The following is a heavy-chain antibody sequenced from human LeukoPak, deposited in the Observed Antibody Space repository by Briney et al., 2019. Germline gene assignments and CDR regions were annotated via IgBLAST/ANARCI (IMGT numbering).Heavy chain of an antibody. CDR1: GFTFSSYS. D-gene: IGHD6-6*01. CDR3: ARFATSSSEYYYGMDA. Sequence: GGSLRLSCAASGFTFSSYSMNWVRQAPGKGLEWVSSISSSSSYIYYADSVKGRFTISRDNAKNSLYLQMNSLRAEDTAVYYCARFATSSSEYYYGMDAWGQGTTVTVSS. V-gene: IGHV3-21*01. CDR2: ISSSSSYI. J-gene: IGHJ6*02.